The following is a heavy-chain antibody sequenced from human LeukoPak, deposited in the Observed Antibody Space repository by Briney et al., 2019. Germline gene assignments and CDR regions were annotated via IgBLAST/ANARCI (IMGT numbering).Heavy chain of an antibody. CDR1: GFTVSSNH. J-gene: IGHJ4*02. V-gene: IGHV3-66*02. D-gene: IGHD6-19*01. CDR3: AREDRSTSGSFDY. Sequence: PGGSLRLSCAASGFTVSSNHMNWVRQAPGKGLEWVSVIYSGGSTYYADSVKGRFTISRDNSKNTLYLQMNSLTAEDTAVYYCAREDRSTSGSFDYWGPGTLVTVSS. CDR2: IYSGGST.